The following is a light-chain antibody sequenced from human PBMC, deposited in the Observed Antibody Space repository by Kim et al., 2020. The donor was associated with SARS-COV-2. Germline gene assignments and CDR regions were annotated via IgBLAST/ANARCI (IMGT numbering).Light chain of an antibody. Sequence: RVTISCTRSSSNIGAGYDVHWYQQLPGTAPKPLIYGNSNRPSGVPDRFSGSKSGTSASLAITGLQAEDEAEYYCQSYDSSLSGYVFGTGTKVTVL. CDR3: QSYDSSLSGYV. CDR1: SSNIGAGYD. CDR2: GNS. J-gene: IGLJ1*01. V-gene: IGLV1-40*01.